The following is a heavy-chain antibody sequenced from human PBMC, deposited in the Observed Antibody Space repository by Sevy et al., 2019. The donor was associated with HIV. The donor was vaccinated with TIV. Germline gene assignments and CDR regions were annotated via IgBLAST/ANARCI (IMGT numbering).Heavy chain of an antibody. Sequence: GGSLRLSCAASGFTFSSYEMNWVRLAPGKGLEWVSYISSSGSTIDYADSVKGRFTISRDNAKNSLYLQMNSLRAEDTAVYYCARYSYYGSGSYSNKGTDYYYYGMDVWGQGTTVTVSS. CDR2: ISSSGSTI. CDR1: GFTFSSYE. V-gene: IGHV3-48*03. D-gene: IGHD3-10*01. J-gene: IGHJ6*02. CDR3: ARYSYYGSGSYSNKGTDYYYYGMDV.